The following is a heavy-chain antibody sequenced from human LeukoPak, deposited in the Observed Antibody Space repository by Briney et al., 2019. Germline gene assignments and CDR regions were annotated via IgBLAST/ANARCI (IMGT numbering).Heavy chain of an antibody. J-gene: IGHJ4*02. Sequence: SETLSLTCAVYGGSFSGYYWSWLRQPPGKGREWIGEINHRGSTNHNPSLKSRVTISVDTSKHHFSVKLRCVTAGDRAVYYCARGRSYQLLLYYFDYRGQGTLVTVSS. CDR2: INHRGST. D-gene: IGHD2-2*01. V-gene: IGHV4-34*01. CDR1: GGSFSGYY. CDR3: ARGRSYQLLLYYFDY.